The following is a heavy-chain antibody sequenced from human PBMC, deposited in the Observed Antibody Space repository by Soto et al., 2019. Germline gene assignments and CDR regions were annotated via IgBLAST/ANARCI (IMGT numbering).Heavy chain of an antibody. J-gene: IGHJ4*02. CDR2: IHHSGST. Sequence: QVQLQESGPGLVKPSGTLSLTCAVSGGSISSTNWWTWVRQPPGKGLEWIAEIHHSGSTNYNPSLESRVTISIDKSNNQFSLKLKSVNAADTAVYYCARYDYGSGDDYDIDYWGQGTLVTVSS. D-gene: IGHD3-10*01. CDR3: ARYDYGSGDDYDIDY. V-gene: IGHV4-4*02. CDR1: GGSISSTNW.